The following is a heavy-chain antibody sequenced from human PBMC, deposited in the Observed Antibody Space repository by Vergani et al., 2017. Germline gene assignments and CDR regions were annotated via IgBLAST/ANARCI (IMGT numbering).Heavy chain of an antibody. J-gene: IGHJ6*02. D-gene: IGHD2-2*01. CDR3: ASVVFVYTNCSSTSCLYYYYGMEV. CDR1: GFTFSSYS. Sequence: EVQLVESGGGLVKPGGSLRLSCAASGFTFSSYSMNWVRQAPGKGLEWVSSISSSSSYIYYADSVKGRFTISRDNAKNSLYLQMNSLRAEDTAVYYCASVVFVYTNCSSTSCLYYYYGMEVWGQGTTVTVSS. V-gene: IGHV3-21*01. CDR2: ISSSSSYI.